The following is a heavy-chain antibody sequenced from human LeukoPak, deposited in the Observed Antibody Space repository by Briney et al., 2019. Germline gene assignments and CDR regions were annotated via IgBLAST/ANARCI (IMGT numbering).Heavy chain of an antibody. Sequence: ASVKVSCKASGYTFTSYGIIWVRQAPGQGLEWMGWISAYNVNTNYAQKLQGRVTMTTYTSTSTAYMELRSLRSDDTAVYYCASRYDSRNHDAFDIWGQGPMVTVSS. D-gene: IGHD3-22*01. CDR2: ISAYNVNT. V-gene: IGHV1-18*01. J-gene: IGHJ3*02. CDR1: GYTFTSYG. CDR3: ASRYDSRNHDAFDI.